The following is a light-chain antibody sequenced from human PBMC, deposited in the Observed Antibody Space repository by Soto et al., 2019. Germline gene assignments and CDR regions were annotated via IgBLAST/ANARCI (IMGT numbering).Light chain of an antibody. J-gene: IGLJ2*01. CDR2: EVN. CDR1: SSDVGDYYY. Sequence: QSVLTQPPSASGSPGHSVTISCTGTSSDVGDYYYVSWYQQHPGKAPKLMIYEVNKRPSGVPDRFSGSKSGNTASLTVSGLQAEDEADYYCSSYAGSDNLIFGGGTKLTVL. V-gene: IGLV2-8*01. CDR3: SSYAGSDNLI.